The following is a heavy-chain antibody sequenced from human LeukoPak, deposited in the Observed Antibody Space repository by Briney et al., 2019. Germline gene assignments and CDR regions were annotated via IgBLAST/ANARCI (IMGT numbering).Heavy chain of an antibody. Sequence: GTSVKVSCKASGFTFTSSAVQWVRQARGQRLEWIGWIVVGSGNTNYAQKLQERVTITRDMSTSAAYMELSSLRSEDTAVYYCAAHRPGGIDYWGQGTLVTVSS. CDR1: GFTFTSSA. V-gene: IGHV1-58*01. CDR3: AAHRPGGIDY. J-gene: IGHJ4*02. CDR2: IVVGSGNT. D-gene: IGHD3-10*01.